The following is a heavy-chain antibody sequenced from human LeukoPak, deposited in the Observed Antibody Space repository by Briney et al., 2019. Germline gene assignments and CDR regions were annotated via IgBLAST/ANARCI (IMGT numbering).Heavy chain of an antibody. Sequence: GTSVKVSCKASGFTFTSSAMQWVRQACGQRLEWIGWIVVGSGNTNYAQKFQERVTITRDMSTSTAYMELSSLRSEDTAVYYCAAFIVATSNFVDYWGQGTLVTVSS. J-gene: IGHJ4*02. CDR1: GFTFTSSA. CDR3: AAFIVATSNFVDY. D-gene: IGHD5-12*01. V-gene: IGHV1-58*02. CDR2: IVVGSGNT.